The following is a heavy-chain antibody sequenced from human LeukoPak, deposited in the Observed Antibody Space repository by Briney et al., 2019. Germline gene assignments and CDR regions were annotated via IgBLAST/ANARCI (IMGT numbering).Heavy chain of an antibody. CDR2: ISGSGSTI. D-gene: IGHD3-22*01. Sequence: PGGSLRLSCAASGFTFSSYEMNWVRQAPGKGLEWVSYISGSGSTIYYADSVKGRFTISRDNAKNSLYLQMNSLRAEDTAVYYCARGGTYYYDSSANTWGQGTLVTVSS. CDR3: ARGGTYYYDSSANT. CDR1: GFTFSSYE. J-gene: IGHJ5*02. V-gene: IGHV3-48*03.